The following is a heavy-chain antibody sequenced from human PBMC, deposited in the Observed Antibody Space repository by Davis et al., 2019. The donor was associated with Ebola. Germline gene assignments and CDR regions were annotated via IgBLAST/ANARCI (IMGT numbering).Heavy chain of an antibody. CDR1: GFTFSSYG. Sequence: GESLKISCAASGFTFSSYGMHWVRQAPGKGLEWVANIKQDGSEKYYVDSVKGRFTISRDNAKNSLYLQMNSLRAEDTAVYYCARSDSGSYRGFDYWGQGTLVTVSS. CDR2: IKQDGSEK. V-gene: IGHV3-7*01. CDR3: ARSDSGSYRGFDY. J-gene: IGHJ4*02. D-gene: IGHD1-26*01.